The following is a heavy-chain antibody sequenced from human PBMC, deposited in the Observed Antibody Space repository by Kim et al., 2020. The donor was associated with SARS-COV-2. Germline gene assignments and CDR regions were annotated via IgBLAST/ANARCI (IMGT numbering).Heavy chain of an antibody. Sequence: SETLSLTCTVSGGSISSYYWSWIRQPPGKGLEWIGYIYYSGSTNYNPSLKSGVTISVDTSKNQFSLKLSSVTAADTAVYYCARGIYPSFDYYGMDVWGQGTTVTVSS. CDR2: IYYSGST. J-gene: IGHJ6*02. D-gene: IGHD2-2*02. CDR3: ARGIYPSFDYYGMDV. CDR1: GGSISSYY. V-gene: IGHV4-59*08.